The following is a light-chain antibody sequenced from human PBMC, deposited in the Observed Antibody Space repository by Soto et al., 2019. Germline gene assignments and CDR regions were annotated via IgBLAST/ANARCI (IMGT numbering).Light chain of an antibody. J-gene: IGKJ1*01. V-gene: IGKV1-5*01. CDR1: QSMSSW. Sequence: DIQMTQSPSTLSASVGDRVTITCRASQSMSSWLAWYQQKPGKPPKVVIYGASNLQSGVPPRFSGSGSGTDFTLAISSLQPEDSATYYCLQDINYPWTFGQGTKVDTK. CDR3: LQDINYPWT. CDR2: GAS.